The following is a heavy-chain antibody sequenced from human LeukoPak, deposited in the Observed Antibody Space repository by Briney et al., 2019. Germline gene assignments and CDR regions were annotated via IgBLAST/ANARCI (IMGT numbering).Heavy chain of an antibody. CDR3: ARDYYGSGSYYNVVSYGMDV. D-gene: IGHD3-10*01. Sequence: PSETLSLTCAVSGGSISSGGYSWSWIRQPPGKGLEWIGYIYHSGSTYYNPSLESRVTISVDRSKNQFSLKLSSVTAADTAVYYCARDYYGSGSYYNVVSYGMDVWGQGTTVTVSS. CDR1: GGSISSGGYS. V-gene: IGHV4-30-2*01. J-gene: IGHJ6*02. CDR2: IYHSGST.